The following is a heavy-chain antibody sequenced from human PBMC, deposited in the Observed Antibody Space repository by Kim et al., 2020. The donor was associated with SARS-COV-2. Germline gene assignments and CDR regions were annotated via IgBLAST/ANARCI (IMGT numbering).Heavy chain of an antibody. V-gene: IGHV4-39*01. CDR3: ARHLRGSSWFDC. Sequence: FYNPSLKSRPTLSVETSKNQFSLKMSSVTAADTAVFYCARHLRGSSWFDCWGQGTLVTVSP. J-gene: IGHJ4*02. D-gene: IGHD6-13*01.